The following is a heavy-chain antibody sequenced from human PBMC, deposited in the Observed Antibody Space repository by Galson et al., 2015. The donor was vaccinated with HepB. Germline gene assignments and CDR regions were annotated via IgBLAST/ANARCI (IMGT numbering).Heavy chain of an antibody. V-gene: IGHV1-69*17. CDR2: IIPIFGIA. D-gene: IGHD2-21*02. CDR3: ARGVTAMHSYYYYGMDV. Sequence: SCKASGGTFSSYAISWVRQAPGQGLEWMGGIIPIFGIANYAQKFQGRVTITADKSTSTAYMELSSLRSEDTAVYYCARGVTAMHSYYYYGMDVWGQGTTVTVSS. J-gene: IGHJ6*02. CDR1: GGTFSSYA.